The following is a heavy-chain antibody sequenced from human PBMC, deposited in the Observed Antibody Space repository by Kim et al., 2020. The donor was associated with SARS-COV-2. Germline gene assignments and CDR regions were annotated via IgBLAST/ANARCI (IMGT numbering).Heavy chain of an antibody. Sequence: SVKSRFTISRDNAKNSLYLQMNSLRAEDTAVYYCARDGAYGGNSPDAFDIWGQGTMVTVSS. D-gene: IGHD4-17*01. J-gene: IGHJ3*02. V-gene: IGHV3-21*01. CDR3: ARDGAYGGNSPDAFDI.